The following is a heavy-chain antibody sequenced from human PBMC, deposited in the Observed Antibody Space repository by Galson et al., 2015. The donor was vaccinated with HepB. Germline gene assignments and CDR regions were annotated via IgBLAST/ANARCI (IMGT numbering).Heavy chain of an antibody. J-gene: IGHJ4*02. V-gene: IGHV4-34*01. CDR2: INHSGST. Sequence: ETLSLTCAVYGGSFSGYYWSWIRQPPGKGLEWIGEINHSGSTNYNPSLKSRVTISVDTSKNQFSLKLSSVTAADTAVYYCARGVRCSGGSCYVYWGQGTLVTVSS. D-gene: IGHD2-15*01. CDR3: ARGVRCSGGSCYVY. CDR1: GGSFSGYY.